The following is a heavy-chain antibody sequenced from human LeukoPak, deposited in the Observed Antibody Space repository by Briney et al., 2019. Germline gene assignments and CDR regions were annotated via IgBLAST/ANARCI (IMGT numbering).Heavy chain of an antibody. CDR2: IYYSGST. CDR1: GGSISSSSYY. CDR3: ARGAPLYYDFWSGYRNWFDP. V-gene: IGHV4-39*07. J-gene: IGHJ5*02. D-gene: IGHD3-3*01. Sequence: SETLSLTCTVSGGSISSSSYYWGWIRQPPGKGLEWIGSIYYSGSTYYNPSLKSRVTISVDTSKNQFSLKLSSVTAADTAVYYCARGAPLYYDFWSGYRNWFDPWGQGTLVTVSS.